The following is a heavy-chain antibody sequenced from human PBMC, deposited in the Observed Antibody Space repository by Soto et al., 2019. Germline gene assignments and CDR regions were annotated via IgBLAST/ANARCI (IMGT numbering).Heavy chain of an antibody. V-gene: IGHV1-46*01. CDR2: INPSGGST. CDR3: ARVSSWSCFDY. D-gene: IGHD6-13*01. J-gene: IGHJ4*02. Sequence: QVQLVQSGAEVKKPGASVKVSCKASGYTFTSYYMHWVRQAPGQGLEWMGIINPSGGSTSYAQKFQGRVTMPRDTSTSPVYRELSSLRCEDTAVYYCARVSSWSCFDYWGQGTLVTVSS. CDR1: GYTFTSYY.